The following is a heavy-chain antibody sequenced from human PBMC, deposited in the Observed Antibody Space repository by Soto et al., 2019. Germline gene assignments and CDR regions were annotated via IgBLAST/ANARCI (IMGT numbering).Heavy chain of an antibody. CDR2: ISAYNGNT. CDR3: ASRTDTGDFDY. J-gene: IGHJ4*02. V-gene: IGHV1-18*01. D-gene: IGHD2-8*02. Sequence: GASVKVSCKASGSTFTSYGISWVRQAPGQGLEWMGWISAYNGNTNYAQKLQGRVTMTTDTSTSTAYMELRSLRSDDTAVYYCASRTDTGDFDYWGQGTLVTVSS. CDR1: GSTFTSYG.